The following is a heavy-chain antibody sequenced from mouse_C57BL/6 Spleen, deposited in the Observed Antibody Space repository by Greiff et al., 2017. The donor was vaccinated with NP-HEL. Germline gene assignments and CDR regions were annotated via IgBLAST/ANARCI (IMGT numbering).Heavy chain of an antibody. J-gene: IGHJ2*01. CDR1: GYTFTSYW. Sequence: QVQLQQSGAELAKPGASVKLSCKASGYTFTSYWMHWVKQRPGQGLEWIGYINPSSGYTKYNQKFKDKATLTADKSSSTAYMQLSSLTYEDSAVYYCARGYYGHGDYFDYWGQGTTLTVSS. CDR2: INPSSGYT. V-gene: IGHV1-7*01. D-gene: IGHD2-1*01. CDR3: ARGYYGHGDYFDY.